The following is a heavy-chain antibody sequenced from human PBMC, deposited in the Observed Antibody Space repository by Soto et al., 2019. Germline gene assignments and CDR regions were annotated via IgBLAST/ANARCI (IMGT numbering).Heavy chain of an antibody. J-gene: IGHJ5*02. CDR1: GGTFSSYA. Sequence: QVQLVQSGAEVKKPGSSVKVSCKASGGTFSSYAITWVRQAPGQGLEWMGGIIPIFGTANYAQKFQARVTIPAHKFTGTACIELSRLRYEGTAVYYCARDRGHSSGYYPYWFDPWGRGTLVTASS. V-gene: IGHV1-69*14. D-gene: IGHD3-22*01. CDR2: IIPIFGTA. CDR3: ARDRGHSSGYYPYWFDP.